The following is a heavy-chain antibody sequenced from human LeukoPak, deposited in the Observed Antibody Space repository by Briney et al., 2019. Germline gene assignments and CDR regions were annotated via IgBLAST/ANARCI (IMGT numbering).Heavy chain of an antibody. J-gene: IGHJ4*02. D-gene: IGHD4-23*01. Sequence: ASVKVSCTASGGTFSSYAISWVRQAPGQGLEWMGGIIPIFGTANYAQKFQGRVTITADESTSTAYMELSSLRSEDTAVYYCARDQRGYGGNSDLDYWGQGTLVTVSS. V-gene: IGHV1-69*01. CDR1: GGTFSSYA. CDR3: ARDQRGYGGNSDLDY. CDR2: IIPIFGTA.